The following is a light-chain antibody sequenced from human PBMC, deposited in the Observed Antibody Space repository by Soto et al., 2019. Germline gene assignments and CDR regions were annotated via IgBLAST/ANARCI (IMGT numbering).Light chain of an antibody. CDR2: DAS. J-gene: IGKJ1*01. CDR1: QSVSSY. CDR3: QQSSNWPPWT. Sequence: EIVLTQSPATLSLSPGERATLSCRASQSVSSYLAWYQQKPGQAPKLLIYDASNRATGIPARFSGSGSGTDFTLTISSLDPEDFAVYYCQQSSNWPPWTFGQGTKVEIK. V-gene: IGKV3-11*01.